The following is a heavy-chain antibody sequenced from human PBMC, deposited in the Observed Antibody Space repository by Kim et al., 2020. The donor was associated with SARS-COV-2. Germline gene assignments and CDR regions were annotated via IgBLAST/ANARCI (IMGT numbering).Heavy chain of an antibody. D-gene: IGHD5-12*01. CDR1: GFSFSNSA. Sequence: GGSLRLSCIASGFSFSNSAMHWVRQAPGRGPEWVAYSSSSGGTVYYTDSVKGRFTIARDNAKASLSLQMHGLRDEDTAVYYCVRENYISGSYASWGQGTLVTVSS. V-gene: IGHV3-48*02. J-gene: IGHJ5*02. CDR2: SSSSGGTV. CDR3: VRENYISGSYAS.